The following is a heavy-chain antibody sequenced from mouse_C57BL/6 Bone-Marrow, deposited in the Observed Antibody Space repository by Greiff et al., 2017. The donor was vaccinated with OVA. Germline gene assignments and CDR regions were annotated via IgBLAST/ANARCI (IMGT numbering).Heavy chain of an antibody. V-gene: IGHV5-17*01. CDR2: ISSGSSTI. Sequence: EVQLVESGGGLVKPGGSLKLSCAASGFTFSDYGMHWVRQAPETGLEWVAYISSGSSTIYYADTVKGRFTLSRDNAKNTLFLQMTSLRSEDTAMYYCARINYWYFDVWGTGTAVTVSA. J-gene: IGHJ1*03. CDR3: ARINYWYFDV. CDR1: GFTFSDYG.